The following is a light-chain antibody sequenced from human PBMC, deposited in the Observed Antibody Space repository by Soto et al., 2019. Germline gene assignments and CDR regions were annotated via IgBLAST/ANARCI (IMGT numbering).Light chain of an antibody. V-gene: IGKV1-16*02. CDR1: QDIRNN. Sequence: DIQMTQSPPSLSAFVGDRVTITCRASQDIRNNLAWCQQNPGKAPESLIYAASSLHSGVPSKFSGSGSGTDFTLTITSLQPEDSATYYCQHYKSYPITFGQGTRLEIK. CDR2: AAS. CDR3: QHYKSYPIT. J-gene: IGKJ5*01.